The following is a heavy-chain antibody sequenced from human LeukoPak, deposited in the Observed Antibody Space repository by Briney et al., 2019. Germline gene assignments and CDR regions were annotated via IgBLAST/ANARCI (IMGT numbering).Heavy chain of an antibody. D-gene: IGHD2-2*02. CDR3: ARHVGRYSWFDS. Sequence: SETLSLTCTVSGDSITSESDFWGWIRQPPGKGMEWIGSIFYRGSTYYNPSLKSRVTISVRPSKNQFSLQLNSVTAADMALYYCARHVGRYSWFDSWGLGTLVTVSS. V-gene: IGHV4-39*01. CDR1: GDSITSESDF. J-gene: IGHJ5*01. CDR2: IFYRGST.